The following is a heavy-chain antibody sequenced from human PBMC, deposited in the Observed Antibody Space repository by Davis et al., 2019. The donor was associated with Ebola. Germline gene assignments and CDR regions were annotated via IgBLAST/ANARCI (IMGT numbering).Heavy chain of an antibody. V-gene: IGHV1-46*01. J-gene: IGHJ4*02. CDR2: INPSGGST. CDR1: RNTFTTYY. Sequence: AASVKVSCKASRNTFTTYYMHWVRQAPGQGLEWMGIINPSGGSTTYAQKFQGRVTMTRDTSTSTVYMELSSLRSEDTAVYYCAIGGRAGGFDYWGQGTLVTVSS. CDR3: AIGGRAGGFDY.